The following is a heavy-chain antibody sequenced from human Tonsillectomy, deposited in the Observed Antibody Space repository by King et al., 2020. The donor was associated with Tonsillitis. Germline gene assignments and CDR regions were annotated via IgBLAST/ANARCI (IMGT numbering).Heavy chain of an antibody. Sequence: VQLVESGGGLVQPGGSLRLSCAASGFTFSSYAMSWVRQAPGKGLEWVSAISGSGGSTYYADSVKGRFTISRDNSKNTLYLQMNSLGAEDTAVYYCAKADASVLRYFDWLSDAFDIWGQGTMVTVSS. CDR1: GFTFSSYA. CDR3: AKADASVLRYFDWLSDAFDI. CDR2: ISGSGGST. V-gene: IGHV3-23*04. J-gene: IGHJ3*02. D-gene: IGHD3-9*01.